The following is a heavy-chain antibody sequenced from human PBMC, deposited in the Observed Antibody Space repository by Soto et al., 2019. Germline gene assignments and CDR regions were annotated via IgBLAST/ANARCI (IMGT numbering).Heavy chain of an antibody. J-gene: IGHJ6*03. CDR2: TYYRSKWYN. D-gene: IGHD6-19*01. Sequence: SQTLSLTCAISGDSVSSNSAAWNWIRQSPSRGLEWLGRTYYRSKWYNDYAVSVKSRITINPDTSKNQFSLRLNSVTPEDTAVYYCARDVTVAGRKNYYYYMDVWGKGTTVTVSS. CDR1: GDSVSSNSAA. CDR3: ARDVTVAGRKNYYYYMDV. V-gene: IGHV6-1*01.